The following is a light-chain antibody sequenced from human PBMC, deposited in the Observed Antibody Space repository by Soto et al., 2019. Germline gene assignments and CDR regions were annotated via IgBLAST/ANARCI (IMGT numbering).Light chain of an antibody. V-gene: IGKV3D-20*02. CDR2: GAS. Sequence: EIVLTQSPGTLSLSPGERATLSCRASQSVSSSYLAWYQQKPGQAPRPLIYGASSRATGIPDRFSGSGSGTDFTLTISRLEPEDFAVYYCQQRSNWPSITFGQGTRLEIK. CDR3: QQRSNWPSIT. J-gene: IGKJ5*01. CDR1: QSVSSSY.